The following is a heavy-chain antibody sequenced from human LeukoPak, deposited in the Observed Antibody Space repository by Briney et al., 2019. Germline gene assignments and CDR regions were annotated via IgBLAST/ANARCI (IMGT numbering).Heavy chain of an antibody. V-gene: IGHV3-23*01. Sequence: PGGSLRLSRAASGFTLSNYGVSWVRQAPGKGLEWVSGIRSAVDTTHYADSVKGRFIISRDNSKNTLSLQLNSLRPEDTALYYCAKHFCTGLDCSLFDSWGQGTLVTVSS. CDR1: GFTLSNYG. J-gene: IGHJ4*02. D-gene: IGHD3/OR15-3a*01. CDR3: AKHFCTGLDCSLFDS. CDR2: IRSAVDTT.